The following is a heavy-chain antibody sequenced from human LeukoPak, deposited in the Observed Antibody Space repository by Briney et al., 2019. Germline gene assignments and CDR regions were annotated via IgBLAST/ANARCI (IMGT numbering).Heavy chain of an antibody. J-gene: IGHJ5*02. CDR1: GGSFSGYY. CDR3: ARERRVRYFDWLLRNNWFDP. Sequence: PSETLSLTCAAYGGSFSGYYWSWIRQPPGKGLEWIGEINHSGSTNYNPPIKIRVNIPVDTSKNQFSLKLSSVTAADTAVYYCARERRVRYFDWLLRNNWFDPWGQGTLVTVSS. CDR2: INHSGST. D-gene: IGHD3-9*01. V-gene: IGHV4-34*01.